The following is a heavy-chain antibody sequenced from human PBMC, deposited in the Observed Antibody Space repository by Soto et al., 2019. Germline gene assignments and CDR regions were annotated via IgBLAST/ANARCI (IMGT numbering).Heavy chain of an antibody. CDR1: GYTFTSYG. V-gene: IGHV1-18*01. J-gene: IGHJ4*02. Sequence: QVQLVQSGAEVKKPGASVKVSCKASGYTFTSYGISWVRQAPGKGLEWMGWIRAYNGNTNYAQKLQGRVTMTTDTSTRTVDMVLRSGRTDDTAVYYSARDAPPADYLGLGTRVTVSS. CDR2: IRAYNGNT. CDR3: ARDAPPADY.